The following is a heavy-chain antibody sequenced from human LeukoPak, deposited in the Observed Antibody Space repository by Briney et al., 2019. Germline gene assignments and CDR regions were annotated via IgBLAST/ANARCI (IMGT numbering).Heavy chain of an antibody. J-gene: IGHJ4*02. CDR2: VYRSGSN. V-gene: IGHV4-61*02. Sequence: TLSLTCTVSGGSISSGSYYWTWIRQSAGQGLEWIGRVYRSGSNNYNPSLKSRVSMSIDTSRNQFSLKMSSVTVADTAVYYCARDALEIDPYYFDPWGQGTLVTVSS. D-gene: IGHD1-1*01. CDR1: GGSISSGSYY. CDR3: ARDALEIDPYYFDP.